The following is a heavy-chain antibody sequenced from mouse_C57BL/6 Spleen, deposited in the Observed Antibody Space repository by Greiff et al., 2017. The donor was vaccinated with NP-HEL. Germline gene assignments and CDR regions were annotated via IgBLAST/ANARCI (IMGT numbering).Heavy chain of an antibody. D-gene: IGHD2-1*01. CDR1: GYAFSSYW. J-gene: IGHJ1*03. CDR3: ALYGNYNWYFDV. Sequence: QVQLQQSGAELVKPGASVKISCKASGYAFSSYWMNWVKQRPGKGLEWIGQIYPGDGDTNYNGKFKGKATLTADKSSSTAYMQLSSLTSEDSAVYFCALYGNYNWYFDVWGTGTTVTVSS. V-gene: IGHV1-80*01. CDR2: IYPGDGDT.